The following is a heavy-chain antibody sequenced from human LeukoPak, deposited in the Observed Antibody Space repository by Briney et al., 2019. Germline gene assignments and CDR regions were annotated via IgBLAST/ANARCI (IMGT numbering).Heavy chain of an antibody. V-gene: IGHV4-39*01. CDR3: ARQGEPYCSGGSCYGLDP. Sequence: SETLSLTCTVSGGSISSSSYYWGWIRQPPGKGLEWIGSIYYSGSTHYNPSLKSRVTISVDTSKNQFSLKLSSVTAADTAVYYCARQGEPYCSGGSCYGLDPWGQGTLITVSS. J-gene: IGHJ5*02. CDR2: IYYSGST. D-gene: IGHD2-15*01. CDR1: GGSISSSSYY.